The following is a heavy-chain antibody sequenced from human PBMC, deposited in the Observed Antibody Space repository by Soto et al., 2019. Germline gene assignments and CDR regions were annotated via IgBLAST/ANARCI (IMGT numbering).Heavy chain of an antibody. CDR1: GDSISSYF. CDR2: IYTSGSSGST. D-gene: IGHD6-19*01. J-gene: IGHJ4*02. Sequence: SETLSLTCTVSGDSISSYFWTWIRQPAGKGLEWIGRIYTSGSSGSTNYNPSLKSRVTMSVDTSKNQFSLKLSSVTAADTAVYYCARVPTSAWYYFDYWGQGTLVTVS. CDR3: ARVPTSAWYYFDY. V-gene: IGHV4-4*07.